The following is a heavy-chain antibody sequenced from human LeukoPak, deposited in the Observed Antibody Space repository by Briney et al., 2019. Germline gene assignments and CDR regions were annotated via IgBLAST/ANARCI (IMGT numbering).Heavy chain of an antibody. V-gene: IGHV3-9*01. CDR3: AKDYGVATIFYFDY. Sequence: PGRSLRLSCAASGFTFDDYAMHWVRQAPGKGLEWVSGISWNSGSIGYADSVKGRFTISRDNAKNSLYLQMNSLRAEDTALYYCAKDYGVATIFYFDYWGQGTLVTVSS. J-gene: IGHJ4*02. D-gene: IGHD5-12*01. CDR2: ISWNSGSI. CDR1: GFTFDDYA.